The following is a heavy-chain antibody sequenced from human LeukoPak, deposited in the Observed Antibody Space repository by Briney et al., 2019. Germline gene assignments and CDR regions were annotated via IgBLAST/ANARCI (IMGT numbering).Heavy chain of an antibody. J-gene: IGHJ6*02. Sequence: GGSLRLSCAASGFTFSSYGMHWVRQAPGKGLEWVAVIWYDGSNKYYADSVKGRFTISRDNSKNTLYLQMNSLRAEDTAVYYCSRKRVVDRSDYYYYYGMDVWGQGTTVTVSS. CDR2: IWYDGSNK. CDR1: GFTFSSYG. V-gene: IGHV3-33*01. CDR3: SRKRVVDRSDYYYYYGMDV. D-gene: IGHD3-3*01.